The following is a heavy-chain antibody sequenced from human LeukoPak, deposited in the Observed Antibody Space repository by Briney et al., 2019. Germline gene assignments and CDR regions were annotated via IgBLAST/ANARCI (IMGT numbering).Heavy chain of an antibody. V-gene: IGHV3-49*04. Sequence: GGSLRLSCTGSGFTFGDHAMSWVRQAPGKGLEWVGFIRSKAYRGTTEYAASVKGRFTISRDDSASIAYLQMNSLRTEDTAVYYCTRGPIQLWIHNAMDVWGQGTTVTVSS. CDR2: IRSKAYRGTT. D-gene: IGHD1-1*01. CDR1: GFTFGDHA. CDR3: TRGPIQLWIHNAMDV. J-gene: IGHJ6*02.